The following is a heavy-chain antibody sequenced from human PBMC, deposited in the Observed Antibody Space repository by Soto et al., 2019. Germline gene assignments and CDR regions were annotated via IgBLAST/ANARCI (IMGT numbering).Heavy chain of an antibody. D-gene: IGHD2-2*01. CDR1: GFSFSRYA. Sequence: DVHLLESGVGLVQPGGSLRLSCAASGFSFSRYAMLWVRQAPGKGQEWVSGISGGGGTNNYAASVKGRFTISRDNSKNPVDLQISRRRAEDAALYYWAKYVVAVAGLWLVADWGQGTLVTVS. CDR2: ISGGGGTN. CDR3: AKYVVAVAGLWLVAD. J-gene: IGHJ1*01. V-gene: IGHV3-23*01.